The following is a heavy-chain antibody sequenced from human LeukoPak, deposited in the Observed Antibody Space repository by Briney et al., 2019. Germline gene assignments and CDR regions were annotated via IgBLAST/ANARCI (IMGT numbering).Heavy chain of an antibody. CDR1: GYNFTNHY. V-gene: IGHV1-46*01. Sequence: GASVKVSCKASGYNFTNHYMHWVRQAPGEGLEWMGIINPSGGSTSYAQKFQGRVTMTRDTSTSTVYMELSSLSSGDTAVYYCARIPTIFGVVPSTSDWFDPWGQGTLVTVSS. J-gene: IGHJ5*02. CDR2: INPSGGST. D-gene: IGHD3-3*01. CDR3: ARIPTIFGVVPSTSDWFDP.